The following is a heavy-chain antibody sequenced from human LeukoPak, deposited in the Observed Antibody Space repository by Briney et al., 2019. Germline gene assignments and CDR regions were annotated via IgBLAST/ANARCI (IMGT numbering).Heavy chain of an antibody. J-gene: IGHJ4*02. V-gene: IGHV1-18*01. CDR1: GYTFTSYG. CDR3: ARDSPRGSSWYGVFDY. CDR2: ISAYNGNT. D-gene: IGHD6-13*01. Sequence: ASVKVSCKASGYTFTSYGISWVRQAPGQGLEWMGWISAYNGNTNYAQKLQGRVTMTTDTSTSTAYMELRSLRSDDTAVYYCARDSPRGSSWYGVFDYWGQGTLVTVSS.